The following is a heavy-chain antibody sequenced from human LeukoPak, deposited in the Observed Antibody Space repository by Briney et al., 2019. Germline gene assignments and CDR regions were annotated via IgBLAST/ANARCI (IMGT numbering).Heavy chain of an antibody. CDR1: GFTVGLNY. J-gene: IGHJ3*01. Sequence: PGGSLRLSCAASGFTVGLNYMAWVRQAPGKGLEWVAVHYHTSRREYADSVKGRFTISRDNSQNMLFLQMNNLRVDDTAIYYCSRSCTSCYSGKAFDVWGPGTVVTVS. D-gene: IGHD2-2*02. CDR3: SRSCTSCYSGKAFDV. V-gene: IGHV3-53*01. CDR2: HYHTSRR.